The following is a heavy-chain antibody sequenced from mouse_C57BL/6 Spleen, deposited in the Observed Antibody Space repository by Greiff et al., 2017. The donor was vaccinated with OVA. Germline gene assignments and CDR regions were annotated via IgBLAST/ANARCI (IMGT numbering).Heavy chain of an antibody. V-gene: IGHV1-64*01. CDR1: GYTFTSYW. D-gene: IGHD1-1*01. CDR2: IHPNSGST. Sequence: QVHVKQPGAELVKPGASVKLSCKASGYTFTSYWMHWVKQRPGQGLEWIGMIHPNSGSTNYNEKFKSKATLTVDKSSSTAYMQLSSLTSEDSAVYYCARYPYYYGSRDWYFDVWGTGTTVTVSS. J-gene: IGHJ1*03. CDR3: ARYPYYYGSRDWYFDV.